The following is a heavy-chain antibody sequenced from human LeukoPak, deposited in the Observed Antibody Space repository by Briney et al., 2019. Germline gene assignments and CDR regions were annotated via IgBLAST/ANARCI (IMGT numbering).Heavy chain of an antibody. Sequence: PGGSLRLSCAASGFTFSSYEMNWVRQAPGKGLEWISYISSIGTTIYYADSVKGRFTISRDNAKNSLYLQMNSLRGEDTAVYYCAYPGYIRAPLHCWGQGTLVTVSS. V-gene: IGHV3-48*03. CDR2: ISSIGTTI. J-gene: IGHJ4*02. CDR3: AYPGYIRAPLHC. CDR1: GFTFSSYE. D-gene: IGHD2-2*02.